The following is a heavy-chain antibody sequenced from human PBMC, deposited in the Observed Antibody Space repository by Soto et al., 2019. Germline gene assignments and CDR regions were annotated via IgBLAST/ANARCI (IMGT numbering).Heavy chain of an antibody. Sequence: QVQLQESGPGLVKPSQTLSLTCTVSGGSISSGGYYWSWIRQHPGKGLEWIGYIYYSGSTYYNPSPKSRVTISVDTSKNQFSLKLSSVTAADTAVYYCARDIAPTSVGPYNWFDPWGQGTLVTVSS. CDR3: ARDIAPTSVGPYNWFDP. J-gene: IGHJ5*02. CDR2: IYYSGST. D-gene: IGHD1-1*01. V-gene: IGHV4-31*03. CDR1: GGSISSGGYY.